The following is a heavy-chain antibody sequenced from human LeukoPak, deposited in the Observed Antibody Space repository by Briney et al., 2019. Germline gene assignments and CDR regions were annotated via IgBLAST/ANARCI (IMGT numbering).Heavy chain of an antibody. V-gene: IGHV4-30-4*01. J-gene: IGHJ3*02. Sequence: SQTLSLTCTVSGGSISSGDYYWSWIRQPPGKGLEWIGYISYSGSTYYNPSLKSRVTISVDTSKNQFSLKLSSVTAADTAVYYCARETPSSCAFDIWGQGTMVTVSS. CDR1: GGSISSGDYY. CDR3: ARETPSSCAFDI. CDR2: ISYSGST.